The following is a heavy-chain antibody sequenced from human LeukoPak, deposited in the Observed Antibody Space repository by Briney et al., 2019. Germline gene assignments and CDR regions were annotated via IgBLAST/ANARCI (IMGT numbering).Heavy chain of an antibody. D-gene: IGHD1-1*01. Sequence: GGSLSVSCAASRFAFINYVLSWVRQSLGKGVECVSSISGSGAGTYDPDSVWGRFTVSSAKSQTMVYLHLIRMLGEPSAVSFGAKNPDTVIERIGTTFDHWGQGTRVTVSA. V-gene: IGHV3-23*01. CDR3: AKNPDTVIERIGTTFDH. CDR2: ISGSGAGT. CDR1: RFAFINYV. J-gene: IGHJ4*02.